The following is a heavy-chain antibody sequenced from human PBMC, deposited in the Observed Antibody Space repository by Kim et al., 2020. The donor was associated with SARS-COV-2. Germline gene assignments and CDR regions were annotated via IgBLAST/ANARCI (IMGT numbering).Heavy chain of an antibody. J-gene: IGHJ4*01. D-gene: IGHD3-10*01. CDR2: IYYTGTT. V-gene: IGHV4-39*07. CDR3: ARDGLVRAVTGFDS. CDR1: GVSLSNIDYY. Sequence: SETLSLTCSVAGVSLSNIDYYWGWIRQSPGKGLEWIGNIYYTGTTYYNPTLQNRVTISRDMPNDQFSLKLTSVTAADTAVYYCARDGLVRAVTGFDSWG.